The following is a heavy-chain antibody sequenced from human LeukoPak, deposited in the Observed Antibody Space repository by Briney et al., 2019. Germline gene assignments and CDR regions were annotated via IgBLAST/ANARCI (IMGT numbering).Heavy chain of an antibody. CDR3: AKGYCSGGSCYTPAGLDY. J-gene: IGHJ4*02. V-gene: IGHV3-33*06. Sequence: PGGSLRLSCGASGFTFSSYGMHWVRQAPGKGLEWVAVIWYDGSNKYYADSVKGRFTISRDNSKNTLYLQMNSLRAEDTAVYYCAKGYCSGGSCYTPAGLDYWGQGTLVTVSS. D-gene: IGHD2-15*01. CDR2: IWYDGSNK. CDR1: GFTFSSYG.